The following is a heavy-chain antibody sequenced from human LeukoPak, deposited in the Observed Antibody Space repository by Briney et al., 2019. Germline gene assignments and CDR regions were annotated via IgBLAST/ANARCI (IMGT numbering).Heavy chain of an antibody. D-gene: IGHD6-13*01. V-gene: IGHV3-48*01. CDR2: ISSSSGTI. CDR1: GFTFSSYS. Sequence: GGSLRLSCAASGFTFSSYSMNWVRQAPGKGLEWVSYISSSSGTIYYADSVKGRFTISRDNAKNSLYLQMNSLRAEDTAVYYCARGGRVYSSSWYYRYWFDPWGQGTLVTVSS. CDR3: ARGGRVYSSSWYYRYWFDP. J-gene: IGHJ5*02.